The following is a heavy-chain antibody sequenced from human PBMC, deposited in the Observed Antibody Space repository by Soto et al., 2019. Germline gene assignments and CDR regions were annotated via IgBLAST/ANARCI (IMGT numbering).Heavy chain of an antibody. D-gene: IGHD3-10*01. V-gene: IGHV3-7*03. Sequence: GGSLKLSCAASGFTFSTYYMTWVRQAPGKGLEWVASIKNDGSEQYYVDSVKGRFTISRDNAKNSLYLQMNSLRAGDTALYYCSRENWFQDYWGQGTRVTVSS. J-gene: IGHJ4*02. CDR2: IKNDGSEQ. CDR3: SRENWFQDY. CDR1: GFTFSTYY.